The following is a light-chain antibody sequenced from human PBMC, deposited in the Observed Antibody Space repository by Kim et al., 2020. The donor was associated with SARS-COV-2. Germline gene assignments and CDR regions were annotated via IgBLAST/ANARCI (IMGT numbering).Light chain of an antibody. Sequence: RATINFKSSQSVLHSFNNKSYLAWCQHNPGQPPKLLIYWASTRESGVPDRFSGSGSGTDFTLTISSLQAEDVAVYYCQQYYGTPYTFGQGTKLEI. CDR1: QSVLHSFNNKSY. J-gene: IGKJ2*01. CDR2: WAS. CDR3: QQYYGTPYT. V-gene: IGKV4-1*01.